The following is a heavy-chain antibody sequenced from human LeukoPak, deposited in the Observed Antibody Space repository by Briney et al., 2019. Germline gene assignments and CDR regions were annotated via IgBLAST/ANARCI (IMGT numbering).Heavy chain of an antibody. V-gene: IGHV1-69*04. J-gene: IGHJ4*02. D-gene: IGHD1-1*01. CDR2: FIPILGIA. Sequence: SVKVSCKASGGTFSSYAISWVRQAPGQGLEWMGRFIPILGIANYAQKFQGRVTITADKSTSTAYMELSSLRSEDTAVYYCALNPDWNDVDYWGQGTLVTVSS. CDR3: ALNPDWNDVDY. CDR1: GGTFSSYA.